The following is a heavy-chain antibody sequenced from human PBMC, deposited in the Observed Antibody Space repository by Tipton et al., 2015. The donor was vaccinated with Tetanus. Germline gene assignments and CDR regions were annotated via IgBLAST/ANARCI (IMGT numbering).Heavy chain of an antibody. J-gene: IGHJ4*02. CDR3: ARERLGPVTGTRYYFDY. D-gene: IGHD6-19*01. CDR2: IYPAGGT. V-gene: IGHV4-4*07. CDR1: RASMNSYY. Sequence: TLSLTCTVSRASMNSYYWTWIRQSAGKGLEWIGRIYPAGGTNYNPSLQSRVTMSVDTSKNQCSLNLTSVTAADTAVYYCARERLGPVTGTRYYFDYWGQGTLVIVSS.